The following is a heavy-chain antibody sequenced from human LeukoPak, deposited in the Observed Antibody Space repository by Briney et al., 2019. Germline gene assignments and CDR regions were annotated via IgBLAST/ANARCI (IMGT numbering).Heavy chain of an antibody. D-gene: IGHD3-10*02. J-gene: IGHJ6*04. CDR3: AELGITMNGGV. CDR1: EFTFSSYS. Sequence: GGSLRLSCAASEFTFSSYSMNWVRQAPGKGLEWVSSISSSSSYIYYADSVKGRFTISRDNAKNSLYLQMNSLRAEDTAVYYCAELGITMNGGVWGKGTTVTISS. V-gene: IGHV3-21*01. CDR2: ISSSSSYI.